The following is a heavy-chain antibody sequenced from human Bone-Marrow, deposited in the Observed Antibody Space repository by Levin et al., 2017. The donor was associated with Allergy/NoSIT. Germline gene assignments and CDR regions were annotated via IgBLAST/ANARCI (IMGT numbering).Heavy chain of an antibody. J-gene: IGHJ5*02. V-gene: IGHV3-48*01. D-gene: IGHD3-10*01. CDR2: ISSGGSII. CDR3: ARRGGSGNRNWLDV. CDR1: GFIFSSYS. Sequence: PGGSLRLSCAASGFIFSSYSMNWVRQAPGKGLEWIAYISSGGSIIFYADSVKGRFSISRENAETALYLQMDSLRGDDTAVYYCARRGGSGNRNWLDVWGQGTLVTVSS.